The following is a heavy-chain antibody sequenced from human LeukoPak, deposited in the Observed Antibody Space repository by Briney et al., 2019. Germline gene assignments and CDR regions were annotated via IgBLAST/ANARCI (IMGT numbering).Heavy chain of an antibody. Sequence: PGRSLRLSCAASGFTFSGYALHWVRQAPGKGLEWVAVISYDGSTKNYADSVKGRVTISKDNSKNTMYLQMNSLRAEDTAVYYCARDRILGIAEYHFDYWGQGTLVTVSS. V-gene: IGHV3-30-3*01. J-gene: IGHJ4*02. D-gene: IGHD6-13*01. CDR2: ISYDGSTK. CDR3: ARDRILGIAEYHFDY. CDR1: GFTFSGYA.